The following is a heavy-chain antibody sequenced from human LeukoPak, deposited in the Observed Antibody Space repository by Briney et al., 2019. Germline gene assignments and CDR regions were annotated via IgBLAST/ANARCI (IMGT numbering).Heavy chain of an antibody. D-gene: IGHD6-19*01. CDR2: INHSGST. Sequence: PSETLSLTCAVYGGSFSGYYWSWIRQPPGKGLEWIGEINHSGSTNYNPSFKSRVTISVDTSKNQFSLKLSSVTAADTAVYYCAREYSSGWSGTGYWGQGTLVTVSS. CDR3: AREYSSGWSGTGY. CDR1: GGSFSGYY. V-gene: IGHV4-34*01. J-gene: IGHJ4*02.